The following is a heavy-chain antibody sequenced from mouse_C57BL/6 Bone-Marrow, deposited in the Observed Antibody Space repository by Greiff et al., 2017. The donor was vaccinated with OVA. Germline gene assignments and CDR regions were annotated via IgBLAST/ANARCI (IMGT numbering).Heavy chain of an antibody. J-gene: IGHJ3*01. Sequence: VQLQQSGAELVRPGASVKLSCTASGFNIKDDYMHWVKQRPEQGLEWIGWIDPENGDTEYASKFQGKATITADTSSNTAYLQLSSLTSEDTAVYYCTPFFYGSPAWFADWGQGTLVTVSA. CDR1: GFNIKDDY. CDR2: IDPENGDT. CDR3: TPFFYGSPAWFAD. D-gene: IGHD1-1*01. V-gene: IGHV14-4*01.